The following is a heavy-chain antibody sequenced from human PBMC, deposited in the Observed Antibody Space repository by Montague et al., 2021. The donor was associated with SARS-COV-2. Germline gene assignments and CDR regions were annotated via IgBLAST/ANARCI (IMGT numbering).Heavy chain of an antibody. V-gene: IGHV4-59*11. D-gene: IGHD3-10*01. Sequence: SEILSLTCSVSGASITTHYWSWIRQAPGKGLEWIAYIFHSGHTNYNPSLRSRVAISIDTSRDQFSPSLTSITAADTAVYYCARQPYLASAYYFDYWGLGTLVTVSS. CDR1: GASITTHY. J-gene: IGHJ4*02. CDR2: IFHSGHT. CDR3: ARQPYLASAYYFDY.